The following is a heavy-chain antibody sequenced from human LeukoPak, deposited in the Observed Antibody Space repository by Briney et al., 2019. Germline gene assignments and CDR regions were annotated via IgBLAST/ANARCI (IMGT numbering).Heavy chain of an antibody. J-gene: IGHJ4*02. CDR2: ISHGSSYI. CDR3: ARGPKYIASTGPHYFDY. Sequence: GGSLRLSCAASGFTFSTYAMSWVRQAPGKGLEWVSSISHGSSYIYYADSVKGRFTISRDNAENSLYLQMNSLRAEDTAVYYCARGPKYIASTGPHYFDYWGQGTLVTVSS. D-gene: IGHD1-1*01. V-gene: IGHV3-21*01. CDR1: GFTFSTYA.